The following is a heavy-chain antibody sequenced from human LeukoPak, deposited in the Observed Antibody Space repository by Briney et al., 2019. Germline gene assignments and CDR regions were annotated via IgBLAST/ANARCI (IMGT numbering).Heavy chain of an antibody. CDR2: ISSSGSTI. CDR1: GFTFSSYE. V-gene: IGHV3-48*03. J-gene: IGHJ6*04. CDR3: AELGITMIGGV. D-gene: IGHD3-10*02. Sequence: PGGSLRLSCAASGFTFSSYEMNWVRQAPGKGLEWVSYISSSGSTIYYADSVKGRFIISRDNVKNSLYLQMNSLRAEDTAVYYCAELGITMIGGVWGKGTTVTISS.